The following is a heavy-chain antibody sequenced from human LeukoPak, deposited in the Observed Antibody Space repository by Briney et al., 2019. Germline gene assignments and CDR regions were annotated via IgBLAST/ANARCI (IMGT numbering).Heavy chain of an antibody. V-gene: IGHV3-30*02. CDR1: GFTFSDYA. Sequence: PGGSLRLSCAVSGFTFSDYAMHWVRQAPGKGLEWVAFIRHDGRDKFYADSVKGRFTISRDNSRKTVYVQMNSLRAEDTAVYYCAKMEYNWHFFDYWGQGTPVTVSS. J-gene: IGHJ4*02. CDR3: AKMEYNWHFFDY. CDR2: IRHDGRDK. D-gene: IGHD1-20*01.